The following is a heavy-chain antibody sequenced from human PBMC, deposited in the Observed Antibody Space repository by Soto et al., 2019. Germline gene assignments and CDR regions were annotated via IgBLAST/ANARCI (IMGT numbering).Heavy chain of an antibody. Sequence: QVQLVQSGGEVKKPGASVEVSCRTAGYMFTTYGMSWVRQAPGQGLEWMAWISAYNGNKKYAQKFQGRDTMTTDTSTSTGSMELRNLTSDDRATYFCARTGGGMAARPLEYWGQGTLVTVSS. J-gene: IGHJ4*02. CDR2: ISAYNGNK. CDR1: GYMFTTYG. D-gene: IGHD6-6*01. CDR3: ARTGGGMAARPLEY. V-gene: IGHV1-18*04.